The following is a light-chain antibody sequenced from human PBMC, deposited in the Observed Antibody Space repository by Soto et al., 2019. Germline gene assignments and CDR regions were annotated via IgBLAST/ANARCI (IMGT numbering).Light chain of an antibody. Sequence: DLVMTQSPLSLPVTPGEPASISCRSSQSLLHSNGHRYLDWYLQKPGQSPQLLIYLHSNRASGVPDRFSGSGSGTDFTLKISRVEAEDVGVYYCMQALQTPATFGQGTKLEIK. CDR3: MQALQTPAT. CDR2: LHS. CDR1: QSLLHSNGHRY. V-gene: IGKV2-28*01. J-gene: IGKJ2*01.